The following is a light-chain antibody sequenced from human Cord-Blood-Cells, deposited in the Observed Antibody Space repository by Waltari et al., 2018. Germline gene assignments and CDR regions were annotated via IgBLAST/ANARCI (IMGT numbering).Light chain of an antibody. CDR3: QQRSNRPWT. V-gene: IGKV3-11*01. Sequence: EIVLTQSPATLSLSPGERATLSCRASQRVSSYLAWYQQKPGQGPRLLIYDASNRATGIPARFSSSGSGTDFTLTISSLEPEDFAGYYCQQRSNRPWTFGQGTKVEIK. J-gene: IGKJ1*01. CDR2: DAS. CDR1: QRVSSY.